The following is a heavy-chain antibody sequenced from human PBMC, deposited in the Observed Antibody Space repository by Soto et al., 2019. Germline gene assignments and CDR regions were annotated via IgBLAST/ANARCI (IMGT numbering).Heavy chain of an antibody. CDR2: IKPTRGET. CDR1: GYTFTNYY. CDR3: ASGFGYCSNPGCHHVEFQE. Sequence: GASVKVSCKASGYTFTNYYMHWVRQAPGQGLEWMGIIKPTRGETTYAQKFLGRFTIPRDNAKKSLYLQMNSLRAEDTAIYYSASGFGYCSNPGCHHVEFQEWGKGTLVTVSS. J-gene: IGHJ1*01. D-gene: IGHD2-2*03. V-gene: IGHV1-46*01.